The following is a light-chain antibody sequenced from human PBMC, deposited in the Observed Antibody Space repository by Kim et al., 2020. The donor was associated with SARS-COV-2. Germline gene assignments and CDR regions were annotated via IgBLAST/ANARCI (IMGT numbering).Light chain of an antibody. CDR1: GSNIGPNY. V-gene: IGLV1-47*01. J-gene: IGLJ3*02. CDR3: AAWDDSLSGWV. Sequence: GQMLTVTCAGNGSNIGPNYVYWYQHFPGTAPKLLIFRNYQRPSGVPDRFSGSKSGTSASLAIIGLRSEDEADYHCAAWDDSLSGWVFGGGTKVTVL. CDR2: RNY.